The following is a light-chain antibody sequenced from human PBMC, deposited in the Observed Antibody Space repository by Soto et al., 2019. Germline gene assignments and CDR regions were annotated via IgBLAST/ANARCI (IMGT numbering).Light chain of an antibody. CDR1: HDINNF. CDR3: QNYNSVPYT. V-gene: IGKV1-27*01. Sequence: EIPLTQSPSSLSASVGDRVTIACRASHDINNFLAWFQQRPGKVPELLMYAASSLKSGVPSRFSGSGSGTDFTLTIDGLQPEDFATYFCQNYNSVPYTFGQGTKLEIK. J-gene: IGKJ2*01. CDR2: AAS.